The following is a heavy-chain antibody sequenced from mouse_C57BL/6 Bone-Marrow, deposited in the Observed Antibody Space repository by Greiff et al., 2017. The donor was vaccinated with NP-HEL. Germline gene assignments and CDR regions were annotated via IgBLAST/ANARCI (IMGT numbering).Heavy chain of an antibody. Sequence: EVHLVESGGGLVKPGGSLKLSCAASGFTFSSYAMSWVRQTPEKRLEWVATISDGGSYTYYPDNVKGRFTISRDNAKNNLYLQMSQLKSEDTAMYYCARDHRDSSGYVWFAYWGQGTLVTVSA. CDR1: GFTFSSYA. CDR2: ISDGGSYT. V-gene: IGHV5-4*01. D-gene: IGHD3-2*02. J-gene: IGHJ3*01. CDR3: ARDHRDSSGYVWFAY.